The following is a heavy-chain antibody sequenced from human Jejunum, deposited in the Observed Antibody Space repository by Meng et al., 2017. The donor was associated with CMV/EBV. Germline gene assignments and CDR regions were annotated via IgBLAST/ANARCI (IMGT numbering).Heavy chain of an antibody. D-gene: IGHD2-2*02. V-gene: IGHV3-7*01. CDR3: ARVRGGLCSSTSCYKGGLDY. Sequence: YWMHWGRQAPGKGLEWVANIKQDGSEKYYVDSVKGRFTISRDNAENSLYLQMNSLRAEDTAVYYCARVRGGLCSSTSCYKGGLDYWGQGTLVTVSS. CDR1: YW. J-gene: IGHJ4*02. CDR2: IKQDGSEK.